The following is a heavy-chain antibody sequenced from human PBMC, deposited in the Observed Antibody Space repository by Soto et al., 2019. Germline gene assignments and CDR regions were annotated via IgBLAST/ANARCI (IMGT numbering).Heavy chain of an antibody. CDR3: ARAIFGVVLARYSMDV. J-gene: IGHJ6*02. CDR2: IFYSGST. Sequence: QVQLQESGPGLVKPSQTLALTCTVSGGSISNNDYYWSWIRQPPGKGLECIGYIFYSGSTYYNPSLESRITMSVDTSKNQFSLQLRSVTPADTAVYFCARAIFGVVLARYSMDVWGQGTTVTVSS. CDR1: GGSISNNDYY. V-gene: IGHV4-30-4*01. D-gene: IGHD3-3*01.